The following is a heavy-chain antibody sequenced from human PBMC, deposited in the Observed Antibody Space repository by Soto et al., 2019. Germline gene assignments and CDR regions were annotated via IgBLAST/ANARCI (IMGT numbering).Heavy chain of an antibody. CDR3: ARFGLGNFDY. V-gene: IGHV3-21*01. D-gene: IGHD1-26*01. J-gene: IGHJ4*02. CDR2: ISSSSSYI. Sequence: GGSLRLSCAASGFTFSSYSMNWVRQAPGKGLEWVSSISSSSSYIYYADSVKGRFTISRDNAKNSLYLQMNNLRAEDTAVYYCARFGLGNFDYWGQGTLVTVSS. CDR1: GFTFSSYS.